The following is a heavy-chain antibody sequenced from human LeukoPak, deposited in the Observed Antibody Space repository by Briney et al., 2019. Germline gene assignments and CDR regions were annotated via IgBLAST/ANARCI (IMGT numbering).Heavy chain of an antibody. CDR2: INPNSGGT. CDR3: ARDLNHCSSTSCLIYYYYYGMDV. V-gene: IGHV1-2*02. D-gene: IGHD2-2*01. J-gene: IGHJ6*02. CDR1: GYTFTGYY. Sequence: GASVKVSCKASGYTFTGYYMHWVRQAPGQGLEWMGWINPNSGGTNYAQKFQGRVTMTRDTSISTAYMELSRLRSDDTAVYYCARDLNHCSSTSCLIYYYYYGMDVWGQGTTVTVSS.